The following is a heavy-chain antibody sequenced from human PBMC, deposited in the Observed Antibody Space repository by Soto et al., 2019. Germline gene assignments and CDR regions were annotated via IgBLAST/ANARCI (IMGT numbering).Heavy chain of an antibody. Sequence: QVQLVESGGGVVQPGRSLRLSCAASGFTFSSYAMQWVRQAPGKGLEWVAVISYDGSNKYYADSVKGRFTISRDNSKNTLYLQINSLRAEDTAVYYCARDRLRYNWNDFPYYYYGMDVWGQGTTVTVSS. D-gene: IGHD1-1*01. J-gene: IGHJ6*02. V-gene: IGHV3-30-3*01. CDR1: GFTFSSYA. CDR2: ISYDGSNK. CDR3: ARDRLRYNWNDFPYYYYGMDV.